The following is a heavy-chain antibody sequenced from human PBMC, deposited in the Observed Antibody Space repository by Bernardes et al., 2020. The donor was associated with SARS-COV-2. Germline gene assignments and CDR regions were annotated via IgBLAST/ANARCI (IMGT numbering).Heavy chain of an antibody. J-gene: IGHJ4*02. D-gene: IGHD3-22*01. CDR1: GGSISSSNW. V-gene: IGHV4-4*02. Sequence: SETLSLTCAVSGGSISSSNWWSWVRQPPGKGLEWIGEIYHSGSTNYNPSLKSRVTISVDKSKNQFSLKLSSVTAADTAVYYCARGSGYYYDSSGYSSYYFDYWGQGTLVTVSS. CDR3: ARGSGYYYDSSGYSSYYFDY. CDR2: IYHSGST.